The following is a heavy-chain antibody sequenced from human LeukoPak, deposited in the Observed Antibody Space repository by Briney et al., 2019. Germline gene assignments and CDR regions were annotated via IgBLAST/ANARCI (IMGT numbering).Heavy chain of an antibody. D-gene: IGHD2-21*02. CDR1: GFTFSSCG. CDR2: IWYDGSNK. CDR3: ARDALAYCGGDCSFDY. J-gene: IGHJ4*02. Sequence: PGGSLRLSCAASGFTFSSCGMHWVRQAPGKGLEWVAVIWYDGSNKYYADSVKGRFTISRDNSKNTLYLQMNSLRAEDTAVYYCARDALAYCGGDCSFDYWGQGTLVTVSS. V-gene: IGHV3-33*01.